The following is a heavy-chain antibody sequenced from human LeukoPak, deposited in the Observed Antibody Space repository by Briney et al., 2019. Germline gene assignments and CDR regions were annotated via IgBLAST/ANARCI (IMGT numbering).Heavy chain of an antibody. V-gene: IGHV3-30-3*01. Sequence: GGSLRLSCAASGFTFSSYAMHWVRQAPGKGLEWVAVISYDGSNKYYADSVKGRFTISRDNSKNTLYLQMNSLRAEDTAVYYCASVAVAGLWGDYWGQGTLVTVSS. CDR1: GFTFSSYA. CDR2: ISYDGSNK. D-gene: IGHD6-19*01. CDR3: ASVAVAGLWGDY. J-gene: IGHJ4*02.